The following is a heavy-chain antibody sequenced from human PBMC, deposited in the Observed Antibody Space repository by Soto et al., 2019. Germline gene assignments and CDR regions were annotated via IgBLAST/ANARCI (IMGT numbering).Heavy chain of an antibody. Sequence: RSLTCTVSGGSMSSYYWTWIRQPAGKGLEWIGRVYSSGGTHYNPSLKSRVTISLDTSKNQFSLRLLSVTDADTAVYYCARGQRFSDWFDPWGQGTLVTVSS. D-gene: IGHD3-3*01. CDR2: VYSSGGT. J-gene: IGHJ5*02. CDR1: GGSMSSYY. V-gene: IGHV4-4*07. CDR3: ARGQRFSDWFDP.